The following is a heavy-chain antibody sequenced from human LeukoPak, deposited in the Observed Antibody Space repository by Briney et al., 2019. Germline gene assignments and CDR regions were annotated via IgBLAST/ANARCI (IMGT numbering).Heavy chain of an antibody. CDR3: ARDLGVYARSDFDY. CDR2: MNPNSGNT. J-gene: IGHJ4*02. D-gene: IGHD2-8*01. Sequence: ASVKVSCKASGYTFTSYDINWVRQATGQGLEWMGWMNPNSGNTNYAQKLQGRVTMTTDTSTSTAYMELRSLRSDDTAVYYCARDLGVYARSDFDYWGQGTLVTVSS. V-gene: IGHV1-18*01. CDR1: GYTFTSYD.